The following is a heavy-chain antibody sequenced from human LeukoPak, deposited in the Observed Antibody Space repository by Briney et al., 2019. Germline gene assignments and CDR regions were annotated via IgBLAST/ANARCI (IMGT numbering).Heavy chain of an antibody. CDR1: GFTFSSYA. CDR3: AKPSPGTGDILTGYLSY. D-gene: IGHD3-9*01. J-gene: IGHJ4*02. V-gene: IGHV3-23*01. Sequence: PGGSLRLSCAASGFTFSSYAMSWVRQAPGKGLEWVSAISGSGGSTYYADSVKGRFTISRDNSKNTLYLQMNGLRAEDTGVYYCAKPSPGTGDILTGYLSYWGRGTLVTVSS. CDR2: ISGSGGST.